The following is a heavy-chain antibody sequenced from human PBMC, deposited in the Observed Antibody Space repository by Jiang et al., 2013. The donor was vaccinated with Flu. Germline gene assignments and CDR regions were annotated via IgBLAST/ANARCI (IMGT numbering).Heavy chain of an antibody. D-gene: IGHD3-16*01. J-gene: IGHJ3*02. Sequence: TQTLTLTCTFSGFSLSTSGMCVSWIRQPPGKALEWLALIDWDDDKYYSTSLKTRLTISKDTSKNQVVLTMTNMDPVDTATYYCARIRAETVMGGAFDIWGQGTMVTVSS. V-gene: IGHV2-70*01. CDR1: GFSLSTSGMC. CDR2: IDWDDDK. CDR3: ARIRAETVMGGAFDI.